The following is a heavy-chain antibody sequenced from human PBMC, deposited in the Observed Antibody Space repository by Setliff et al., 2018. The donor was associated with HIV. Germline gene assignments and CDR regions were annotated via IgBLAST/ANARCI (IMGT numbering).Heavy chain of an antibody. V-gene: IGHV1-69*13. J-gene: IGHJ4*02. CDR2: IIPVFGTT. CDR1: GGTFSSYA. Sequence: GASVKVSCKASGGTFSSYAISWVRQAPGQGLDWMGGIIPVFGTTNYAQKFQGRATITADESTSTAYMELSSLRSEDTAVYYCARGGVYYYDSSGWSMDYWGQGTLVTVSS. D-gene: IGHD3-22*01. CDR3: ARGGVYYYDSSGWSMDY.